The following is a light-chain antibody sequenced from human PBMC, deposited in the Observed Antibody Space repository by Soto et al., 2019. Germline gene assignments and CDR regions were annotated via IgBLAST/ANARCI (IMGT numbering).Light chain of an antibody. V-gene: IGKV1-39*01. CDR1: QSISSY. CDR3: QQSYSTPQT. Sequence: DLRMTHSPGSLSASXEYRITIAXXASQSISSYLNWYQQKPGKAPKLLIYAASSLQSGVPSRFSGSGSGTDFTLTISSLQPEDFATYYCQQSYSTPQTFGQGTKVDNK. CDR2: AAS. J-gene: IGKJ1*01.